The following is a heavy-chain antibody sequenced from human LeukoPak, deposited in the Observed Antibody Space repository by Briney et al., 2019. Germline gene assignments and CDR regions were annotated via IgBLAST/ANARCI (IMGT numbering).Heavy chain of an antibody. CDR2: INTDESVI. CDR3: ARDLGYCSGGRCYYYYGMDV. Sequence: GGSLRLSCTASGFTFRNYWMHWVRQAPGKGLVWVSRINTDESVISYADSVKGRFTISRDNAKNTLYLQMSSQRAEDTALYYCARDLGYCSGGRCYYYYGMDVWGQGTTVTVSS. CDR1: GFTFRNYW. J-gene: IGHJ6*02. V-gene: IGHV3-74*01. D-gene: IGHD2-15*01.